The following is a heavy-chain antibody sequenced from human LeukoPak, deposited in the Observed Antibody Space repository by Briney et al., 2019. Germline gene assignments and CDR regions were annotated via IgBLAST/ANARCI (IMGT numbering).Heavy chain of an antibody. D-gene: IGHD3-3*01. CDR2: ITWKSHRT. CDR3: ASEVGYRSLGY. J-gene: IGHJ4*02. Sequence: GGSLRLSCAASGFTFDDDTMHWVRQTPGRGLEWVSFITWKSHRTHYADSVKGRFTVSRDNSKDSLYLQMNSLRAEDTGLYHCASEVGYRSLGYLGQGTLVTVSS. CDR1: GFTFDDDT. V-gene: IGHV3-43*01.